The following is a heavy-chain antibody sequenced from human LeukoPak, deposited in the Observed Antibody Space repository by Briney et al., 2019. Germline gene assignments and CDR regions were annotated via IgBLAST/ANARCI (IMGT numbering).Heavy chain of an antibody. D-gene: IGHD2-2*02. J-gene: IGHJ4*02. CDR2: ISAYNGNT. CDR1: GYTFTSYG. CDR3: ARYCSSTSCYTLDY. V-gene: IGHV1-18*01. Sequence: ASVKVSCKASGYTFTSYGISWVRQAPGQGLEWMGWISAYNGNTSYAQKLQGRVTMTTDTSTSTAYMELRSLRSDDTAVYYCARYCSSTSCYTLDYWGQGTLVTVSS.